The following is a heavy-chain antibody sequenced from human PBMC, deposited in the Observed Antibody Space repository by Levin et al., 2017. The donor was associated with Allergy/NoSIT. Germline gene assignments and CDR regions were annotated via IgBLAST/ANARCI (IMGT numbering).Heavy chain of an antibody. Sequence: GGSLRLSCAASGFTFSSYAMHWVSQAPGKGLEWVAVISYDGSNKYYADSVKGRFTISRDNSKNTLYLQMNSLRAEDTAVYYCAGGEQQLVDTTPVGYWGQGTLVTVSS. J-gene: IGHJ4*02. CDR3: AGGEQQLVDTTPVGY. CDR2: ISYDGSNK. D-gene: IGHD6-13*01. CDR1: GFTFSSYA. V-gene: IGHV3-30-3*01.